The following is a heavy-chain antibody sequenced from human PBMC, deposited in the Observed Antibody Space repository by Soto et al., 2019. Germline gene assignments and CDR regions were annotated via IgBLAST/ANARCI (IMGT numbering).Heavy chain of an antibody. J-gene: IGHJ4*02. CDR1: GFTLSTNA. CDR3: ARQMTSSTNYYDY. CDR2: IGGRGGGT. D-gene: IGHD2-2*01. V-gene: IGHV3-23*01. Sequence: GRSLRLSCVASGFTLSTNAMSCVRQAPGKGLELVSAIGGRGGGTFYAHSVKGRFTIARDNSKYTLFLQRKSLRAEDTAVYFCARQMTSSTNYYDYWGRGTLVAVSS.